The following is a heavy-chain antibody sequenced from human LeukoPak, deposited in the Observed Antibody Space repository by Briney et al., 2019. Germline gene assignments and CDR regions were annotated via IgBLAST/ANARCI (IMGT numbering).Heavy chain of an antibody. D-gene: IGHD6-13*01. J-gene: IGHJ3*02. CDR2: IKQDGSEK. CDR1: VFTLSGYW. V-gene: IGHV3-7*04. CDR3: ARDWQWQQLDGDAFDI. Sequence: GSLRLSCAASVFTLSGYWMSWVRQAPGKGLEWVANIKQDGSEKYYVDSVKGRFTISRDNAKNSLFLQMNSLRAEDTAVYYCARDWQWQQLDGDAFDIWGQGTMVTVSS.